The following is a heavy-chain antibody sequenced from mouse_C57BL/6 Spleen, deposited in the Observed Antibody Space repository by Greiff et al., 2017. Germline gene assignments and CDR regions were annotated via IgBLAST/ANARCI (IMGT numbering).Heavy chain of an antibody. CDR1: GYTFTSYW. CDR3: ARGDYGNWFAY. D-gene: IGHD2-1*01. V-gene: IGHV1-69*01. J-gene: IGHJ3*01. CDR2: IDPSDSYT. Sequence: VQLQQPGAELVMPGASVKLSCKASGYTFTSYWMHWVKQRPGQGLEWIGEIDPSDSYTNYNQKFKGKSTLTVDKSSSTAYMQLSSLTSEDSAVYYCARGDYGNWFAYWGQGTLVPVSA.